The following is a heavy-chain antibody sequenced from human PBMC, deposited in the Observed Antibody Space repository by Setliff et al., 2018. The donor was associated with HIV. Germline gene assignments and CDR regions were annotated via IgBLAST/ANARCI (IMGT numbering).Heavy chain of an antibody. CDR2: IYTSGST. CDR1: GGSISSYY. Sequence: ASETLSLTCTVSGGSISSYYWSWIRQPAGKGLEWIGRIYTSGSTNYNPSLKSRVTMSVDTSKNQFSLKLSSVTAADTAVYYCARDRTHSKVPRPYYYMDVWGKGTTVTVS. CDR3: ARDRTHSKVPRPYYYMDV. D-gene: IGHD6-13*01. J-gene: IGHJ6*03. V-gene: IGHV4-4*07.